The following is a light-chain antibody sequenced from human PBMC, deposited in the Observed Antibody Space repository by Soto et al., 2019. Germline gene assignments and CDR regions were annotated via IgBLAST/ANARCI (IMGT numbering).Light chain of an antibody. CDR2: LNI. CDR1: SSNIGAGYD. J-gene: IGLJ1*01. Sequence: QSVLTQPPSVSGAPGHRVTIFCTGSSSNIGAGYDVHWYQHPPGTAPKLLIYLNINRPSGVPDRFSGSTSGTSASLSITGLQAEDEADYYCQSYDTSLSGYVFGTGTKVTVL. CDR3: QSYDTSLSGYV. V-gene: IGLV1-40*01.